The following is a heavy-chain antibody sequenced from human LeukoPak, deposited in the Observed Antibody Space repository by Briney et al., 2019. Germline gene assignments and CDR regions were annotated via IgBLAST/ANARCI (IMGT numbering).Heavy chain of an antibody. CDR3: AKDFVDYESSGYLGY. J-gene: IGHJ4*02. D-gene: IGHD3-22*01. V-gene: IGHV3-30*18. CDR2: ISYDGTEK. Sequence: GRSLRLSCAASGFTFDSYGMHWVRQAPGKGLEWVAVISYDGTEKYYSDSVKGRFIISRDNSKNRLYLQMNSLRVEDTAIYYCAKDFVDYESSGYLGYWGQGTLVTVSS. CDR1: GFTFDSYG.